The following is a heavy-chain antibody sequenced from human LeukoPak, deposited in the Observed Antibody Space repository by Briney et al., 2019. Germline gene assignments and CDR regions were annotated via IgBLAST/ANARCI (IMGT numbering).Heavy chain of an antibody. CDR1: GFTFSSYW. D-gene: IGHD2-21*01. V-gene: IGHV3-30*18. Sequence: PGGSLRLSCAAPGFTFSSYWMNWARQAPGKGLEWVAVISYDGSDKYYADSVKGRFAISRDNSKNTLFLQMNSLRAEDTAVYYCAKDRTGDPVIDYWGQGTLVTVSS. CDR3: AKDRTGDPVIDY. J-gene: IGHJ4*02. CDR2: ISYDGSDK.